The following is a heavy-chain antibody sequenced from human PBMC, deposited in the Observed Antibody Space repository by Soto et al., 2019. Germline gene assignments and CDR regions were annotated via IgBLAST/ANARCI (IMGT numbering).Heavy chain of an antibody. J-gene: IGHJ6*02. CDR2: IIPIFGTA. Sequence: QVQLVQSGAEVKKPGSSVNVSCKASGGTFSSYAISWVRQAPGQGLEWMGGIIPIFGTANYAQKFQGRVTITADESTSTAYMELSSLRSEDTAVYYCARDRGWAARDYYYYYGMDVWGQGTTVTVSS. D-gene: IGHD6-6*01. CDR3: ARDRGWAARDYYYYYGMDV. CDR1: GGTFSSYA. V-gene: IGHV1-69*01.